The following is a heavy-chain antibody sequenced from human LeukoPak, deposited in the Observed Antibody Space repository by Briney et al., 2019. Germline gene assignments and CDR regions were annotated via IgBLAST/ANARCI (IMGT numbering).Heavy chain of an antibody. V-gene: IGHV4-4*07. CDR1: GVSISSYY. D-gene: IGHD1-26*01. Sequence: PSETLSLTCTVSGVSISSYYWSWIRQPAGKGLEWIGRIYITGSTNYYPSLKSRVTMSVDTSKNEFSLNLSSVTAADTAVYYCARIANDDSGRISYFDYWGQGTLVTVSS. CDR3: ARIANDDSGRISYFDY. CDR2: IYITGST. J-gene: IGHJ4*02.